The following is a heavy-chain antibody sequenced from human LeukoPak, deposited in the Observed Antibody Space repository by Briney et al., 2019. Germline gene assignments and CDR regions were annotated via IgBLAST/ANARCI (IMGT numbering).Heavy chain of an antibody. CDR2: ISYDGSNK. D-gene: IGHD5-18*01. V-gene: IGHV3-30*18. CDR3: AKDRDTAMDFDY. CDR1: GFTFSSYG. Sequence: PGRSLRLSCAASGFTFSSYGMHWVRQAPGKGLEWVAVISYDGSNKYYADSVKGRFTISRDNSKTTLYLQMNSLRAEDTAVYYCAKDRDTAMDFDYWGQGTLVTVSS. J-gene: IGHJ4*02.